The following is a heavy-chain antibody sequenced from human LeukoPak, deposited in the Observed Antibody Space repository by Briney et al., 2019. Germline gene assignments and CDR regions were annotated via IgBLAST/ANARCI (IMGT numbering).Heavy chain of an antibody. Sequence: ASVKVSRKASGYTFTGYYIHWVRQAPGQGLEWMGWINPNSGGTKFAQKFQGRVTMTRDTSISTAYMELSGLGSDDTAVYYCGSWDYGSGSYSPYYWGQGTLVTVSS. CDR3: GSWDYGSGSYSPYY. J-gene: IGHJ4*02. D-gene: IGHD3-10*01. CDR2: INPNSGGT. V-gene: IGHV1-2*02. CDR1: GYTFTGYY.